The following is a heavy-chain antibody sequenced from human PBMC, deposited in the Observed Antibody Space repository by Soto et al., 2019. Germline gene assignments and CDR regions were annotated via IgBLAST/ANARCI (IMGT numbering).Heavy chain of an antibody. CDR1: GGSISSSSYY. D-gene: IGHD5-12*01. Sequence: QLQLQESGPGLVKPSETLSLTCTVSGGSISSSSYYWGWIRQPPGKGLEWIGSIYYSGSTYYNPSLKSRVTISVDTSKNQFSLRLCAVTAADTVVYYCAASLLDGYNSLDGAFDIWGQGTMVTVSS. J-gene: IGHJ3*02. CDR3: AASLLDGYNSLDGAFDI. CDR2: IYYSGST. V-gene: IGHV4-39*01.